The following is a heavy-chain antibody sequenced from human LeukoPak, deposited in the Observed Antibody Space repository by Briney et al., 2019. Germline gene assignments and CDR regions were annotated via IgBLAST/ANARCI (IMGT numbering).Heavy chain of an antibody. CDR2: INPNSGGT. V-gene: IGHV1-2*02. J-gene: IGHJ4*02. D-gene: IGHD4-17*01. CDR1: GYTFTGYY. CDR3: ASTTIPSVMTTVTTYVVDLAY. Sequence: GASGKVSCKPSGYTFTGYYMHWVRQAPGQGLEWMGWINPNSGGTNYAQKFQGRVTMTRDTSISTAYMELSRLRSDDTAVYYCASTTIPSVMTTVTTYVVDLAYWGQGTLVTVSS.